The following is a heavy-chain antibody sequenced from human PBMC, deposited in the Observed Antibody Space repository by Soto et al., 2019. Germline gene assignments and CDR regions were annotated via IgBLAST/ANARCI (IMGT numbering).Heavy chain of an antibody. CDR2: IYHSGST. Sequence: PSETLSLTCAVYGGSFSGYYWSWIRQPPGKGLEWIGYIYHSGSTYYNPSLKSRVTISVDRSKNQFSLKLSSVTAADTAVYYCARATAIGYYFDCRGQGTSVTVSS. CDR1: GGSFSGYY. CDR3: ARATAIGYYFDC. V-gene: IGHV4-34*01. J-gene: IGHJ4*02. D-gene: IGHD2-21*02.